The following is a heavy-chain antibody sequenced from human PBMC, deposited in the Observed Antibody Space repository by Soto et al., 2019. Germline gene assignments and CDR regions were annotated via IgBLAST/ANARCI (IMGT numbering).Heavy chain of an antibody. CDR3: ARGVGSSPPRY. V-gene: IGHV4-59*01. J-gene: IGHJ4*02. CDR1: GGSISVYY. CDR2: IYASGSP. Sequence: SETLSLTCTISGGSISVYYWSWVRQPPGHELEWIGYIYASGSPYYNPSLRSRVTISADTSKNQISLKLTSPTAADTAVYYCARGVGSSPPRYWGRGTLVTAPQ. D-gene: IGHD1-26*01.